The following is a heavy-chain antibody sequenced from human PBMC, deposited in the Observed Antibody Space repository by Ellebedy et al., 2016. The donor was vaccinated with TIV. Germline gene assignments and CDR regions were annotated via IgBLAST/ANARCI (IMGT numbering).Heavy chain of an antibody. V-gene: IGHV3-23*01. CDR2: LTAYGRST. J-gene: IGHJ4*02. CDR1: GFSLSNSF. CDR3: RPGHYSDA. Sequence: GESLKISXAASGFSLSNSFMSWIRQAPGKGLEWVSTLTAYGRSTYFADPVKGRFTISRDNSKNTVYLQMNSLRSEDTAVYYCRPGHYSDAWGQGTLVTVSS.